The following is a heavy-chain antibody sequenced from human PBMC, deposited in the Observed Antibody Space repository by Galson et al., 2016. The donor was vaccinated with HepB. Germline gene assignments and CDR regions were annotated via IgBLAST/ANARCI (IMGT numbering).Heavy chain of an antibody. CDR3: AKRGPIYSDYALDY. CDR2: ISYTSDVT. D-gene: IGHD4-11*01. CDR1: GFTFSACA. J-gene: IGHJ4*02. Sequence: SLRLSCATSGFTFSACAMTWVRQAPGKGLEWVSGISYTSDVTNYADSVKGRFTISRDNSKNTLYLQMSSLRAEDTAVYYCAKRGPIYSDYALDYWGQGSLVTVS. V-gene: IGHV3-23*01.